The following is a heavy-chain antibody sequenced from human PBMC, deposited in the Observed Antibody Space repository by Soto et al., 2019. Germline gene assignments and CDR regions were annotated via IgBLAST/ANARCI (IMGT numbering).Heavy chain of an antibody. CDR3: VSDKGFGDYMNNCFDP. CDR2: IWYDGSDK. J-gene: IGHJ5*02. CDR1: GFSFSTYG. Sequence: QVPLVESGGGVVQPGRSLKPSCAASGFSFSTYGMHWVRQAPGKGLEGVALIWYDGSDKDYTDSVKGRFTISRDDSRNTLYLQMNNLRVEDTAVYYCVSDKGFGDYMNNCFDPWGQGTLVTVSS. D-gene: IGHD3-10*01. V-gene: IGHV3-33*01.